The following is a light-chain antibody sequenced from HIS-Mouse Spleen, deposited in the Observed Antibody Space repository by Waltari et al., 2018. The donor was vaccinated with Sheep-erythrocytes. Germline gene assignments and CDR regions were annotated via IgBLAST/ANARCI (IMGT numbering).Light chain of an antibody. CDR3: SSYTSSSTWV. V-gene: IGLV2-14*01. CDR2: EVS. Sequence: QSALTQPASVSGSPGQSITISCTGTRSDVGGYNYVPWYQQHPGKAPKLMLYEVSNRPAGVSNRFSGSKPGHTASLTISGLQAEDEADYYCSSYTSSSTWVFGGGTKLTVL. CDR1: RSDVGGYNY. J-gene: IGLJ3*02.